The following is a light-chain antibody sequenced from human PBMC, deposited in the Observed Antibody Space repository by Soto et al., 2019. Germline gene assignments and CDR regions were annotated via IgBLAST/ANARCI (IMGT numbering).Light chain of an antibody. J-gene: IGKJ1*01. V-gene: IGKV1-9*01. CDR3: QHYNSYSEA. CDR1: QGVSRF. CDR2: DTS. Sequence: DIQLTQSPSFLSASVGDTVTISCRASQGVSRFLAWYQQKSGKAPQLLIYDTSTLQSGVPSRFSGSGSGTEFTLTISSLQPDDFATYYCQHYNSYSEAFGQGTKVELK.